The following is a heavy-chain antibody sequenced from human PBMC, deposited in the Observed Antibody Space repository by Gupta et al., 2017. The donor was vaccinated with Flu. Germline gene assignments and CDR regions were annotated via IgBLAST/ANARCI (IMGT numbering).Heavy chain of an antibody. J-gene: IGHJ3*02. CDR2: ISWNSGSI. CDR3: AKDITVSSDAFDI. Sequence: FDDYAMHWVRQAPGKGLEWVSGISWNSGSIGYADSVKGRLNISRDNAKNYLYLQLKSRRDEDTALYYCAKDITVSSDAFDIWGQGTMVTVSS. V-gene: IGHV3-9*01. CDR1: FDDYA. D-gene: IGHD4-17*01.